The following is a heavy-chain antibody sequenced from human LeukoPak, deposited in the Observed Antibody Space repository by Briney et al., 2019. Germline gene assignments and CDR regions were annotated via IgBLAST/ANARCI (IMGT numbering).Heavy chain of an antibody. D-gene: IGHD1-1*01. V-gene: IGHV3-13*01. CDR3: ARVAKERVGGVYYFDY. J-gene: IGHJ4*02. Sequence: GGSLRLSCAASGFTFSDYDMHWVRQATGKGLEWVSAIGTAGDTYYTGSVKGRFTISRENAKNSLYLQMNSLRAGDTAVYYCARVAKERVGGVYYFDYWGRGTLVTVSS. CDR2: IGTAGDT. CDR1: GFTFSDYD.